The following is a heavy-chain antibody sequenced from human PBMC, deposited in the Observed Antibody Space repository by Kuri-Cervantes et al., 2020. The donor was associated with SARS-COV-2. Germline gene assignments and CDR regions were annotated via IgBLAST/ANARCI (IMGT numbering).Heavy chain of an antibody. J-gene: IGHJ4*02. CDR1: GFTFSSFA. V-gene: IGHV3-23*01. CDR2: IIGSGGST. CDR3: ARDRAGYCSSTSCLRRYDSSGYYIL. D-gene: IGHD2-2*01. Sequence: GGSLRPACAASGFTFSSFATSWVRQAPGKGLEWVSAIIGSGGSTYYADSVKGRFTISRDNAKNSLYLQMNSLRAEDTAVYYCARDRAGYCSSTSCLRRYDSSGYYILWGQGTLVTVSS.